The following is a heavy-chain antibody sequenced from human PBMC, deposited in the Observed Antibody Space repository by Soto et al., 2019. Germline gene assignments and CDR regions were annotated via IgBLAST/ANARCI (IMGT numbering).Heavy chain of an antibody. CDR1: GFTFINYA. CDR3: AKDLAAPAQYYFDY. V-gene: IGHV3-30*18. Sequence: GSLRLSCAVSGFTFINYAMHWVRQAPGKGLEWVAVIANDGRDKHHADSVRGRFTISGDNSKNTLYLQMSSLRTEDTAVYLCAKDLAAPAQYYFDYWGQGALVTVSS. CDR2: IANDGRDK. J-gene: IGHJ4*02. D-gene: IGHD3-3*02.